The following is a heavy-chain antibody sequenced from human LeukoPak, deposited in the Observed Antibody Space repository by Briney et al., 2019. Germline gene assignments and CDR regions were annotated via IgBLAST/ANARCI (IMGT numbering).Heavy chain of an antibody. Sequence: PGGSLRLSCAASGFTFSSYSMNWVRQAPGKGLEWVSSISSSSSYISYADSVKGRFTISRDNSRSTVYLQVNSLRAEDAAVYYCVKDRYGSSDPWGQGTQVTVSS. J-gene: IGHJ5*02. CDR2: ISSSSSYI. CDR1: GFTFSSYS. CDR3: VKDRYGSSDP. D-gene: IGHD3-16*02. V-gene: IGHV3-21*04.